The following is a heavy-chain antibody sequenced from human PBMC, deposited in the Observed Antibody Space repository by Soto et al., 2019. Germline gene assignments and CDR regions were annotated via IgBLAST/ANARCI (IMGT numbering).Heavy chain of an antibody. J-gene: IGHJ4*02. CDR3: ANYPTTVTSDY. Sequence: SETLSLTCAVSGCSISSGGYSWSWIRQPPGKGLEWIGYIYHSGSTYYNPSLKSRVTISVDTSKNQFSLKLSSVTAADTAVYYCANYPTTVTSDYWGQGTLVTVSS. CDR1: GCSISSGGYS. V-gene: IGHV4-30-2*05. D-gene: IGHD4-17*01. CDR2: IYHSGST.